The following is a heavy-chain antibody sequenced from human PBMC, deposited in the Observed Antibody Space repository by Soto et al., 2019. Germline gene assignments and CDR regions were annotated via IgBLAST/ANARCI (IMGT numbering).Heavy chain of an antibody. Sequence: GGSLRLSCAASGFSFSSYAMSWVRQAPGKGLEWVSSMTAGGGSTYHADSVKGRFTISRDNSKNTLYLQMNSLRAEDTAVYYCAKDSYASGTDYFYGMDVRGQGTTVTVSS. CDR1: GFSFSSYA. D-gene: IGHD3-10*01. V-gene: IGHV3-23*01. CDR3: AKDSYASGTDYFYGMDV. CDR2: MTAGGGST. J-gene: IGHJ6*02.